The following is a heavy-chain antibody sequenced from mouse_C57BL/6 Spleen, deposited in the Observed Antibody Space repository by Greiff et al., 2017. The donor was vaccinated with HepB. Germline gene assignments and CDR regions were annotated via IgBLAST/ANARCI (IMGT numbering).Heavy chain of an antibody. Sequence: GGGLVQPKGSLKLSCAASGFSFNTYAMNWVRQAPGKGLEWVARIRSKSNNYATYYADSVKDRFTISRDDSESMLYLQMNNLKTEDTAMYYCVRGLLHFDYWGQGTTLTVSS. V-gene: IGHV10-1*01. CDR3: VRGLLHFDY. CDR2: IRSKSNNYAT. D-gene: IGHD2-3*01. J-gene: IGHJ2*01. CDR1: GFSFNTYA.